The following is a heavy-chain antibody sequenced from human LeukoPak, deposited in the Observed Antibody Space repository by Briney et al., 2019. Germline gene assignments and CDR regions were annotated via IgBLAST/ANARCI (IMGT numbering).Heavy chain of an antibody. V-gene: IGHV3-48*03. CDR1: GFTFSSYE. CDR3: ASLRPRQQLVVDH. J-gene: IGHJ4*02. Sequence: GGSLRLSCAASGFTFSSYELHWVRQAPGKGLQWISYISSSGSTTYYADSVKGRFTISRDNAWNSLYLRMNGLRPDDTALYYCASLRPRQQLVVDHWGQGTLVTVSS. D-gene: IGHD2-21*01. CDR2: ISSSGSTT.